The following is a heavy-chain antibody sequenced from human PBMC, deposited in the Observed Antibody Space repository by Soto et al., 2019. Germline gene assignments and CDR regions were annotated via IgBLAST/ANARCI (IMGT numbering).Heavy chain of an antibody. CDR1: GLTFSSYA. CDR3: ARDVDTAMLTGAYYYGMDV. V-gene: IGHV3-30-3*01. J-gene: IGHJ6*02. D-gene: IGHD5-18*01. CDR2: ISYDGSNK. Sequence: GGSLRLSCAASGLTFSSYAMHWVRQAPGKGLEWVAVISYDGSNKYYADSVKGRFTISRDNSKNTLYLQMNSLRAEDTAVYYCARDVDTAMLTGAYYYGMDVWGQGTTVTVSS.